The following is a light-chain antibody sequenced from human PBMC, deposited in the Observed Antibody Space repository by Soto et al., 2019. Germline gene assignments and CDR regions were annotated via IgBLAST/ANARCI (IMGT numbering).Light chain of an antibody. CDR3: SSYTSSRAYV. V-gene: IGLV2-14*01. CDR2: EVT. J-gene: IGLJ1*01. Sequence: QSVLTQPASVSGSPGQSITISCTGTSSDVGGYNYVSWYQLHPGKAPKLILYEVTNRPSGVSDRFSGSKSGNTASLTISGLQAEDEADYYCSSYTSSRAYVFGIGTKVTVL. CDR1: SSDVGGYNY.